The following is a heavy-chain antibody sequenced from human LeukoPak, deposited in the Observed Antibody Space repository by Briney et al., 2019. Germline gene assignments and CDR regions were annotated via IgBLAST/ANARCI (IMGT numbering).Heavy chain of an antibody. CDR2: TYYSGST. Sequence: SETLSLTCTVSGGSISSSSYYWGWIRQPPGKGLEWIGSTYYSGSTYYNPSLKSRVTISVDTSKNQFSLKLSSVTAADTAVYYCARHRPATPFDYWGQGTLVTASS. CDR1: GGSISSSSYY. V-gene: IGHV4-39*01. CDR3: ARHRPATPFDY. J-gene: IGHJ4*02.